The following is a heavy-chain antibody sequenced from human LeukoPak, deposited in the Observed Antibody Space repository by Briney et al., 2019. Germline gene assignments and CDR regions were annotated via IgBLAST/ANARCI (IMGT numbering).Heavy chain of an antibody. CDR3: ARDDGDYDFDDY. V-gene: IGHV1-69*04. CDR2: IIPILGIA. J-gene: IGHJ4*02. Sequence: SVKVSCKASGGTFSSYAISWVRQAPGQGLERMGRIIPILGIANYAQKFQGRVTITADKSTSTAYTELSSLRSEDTAVYYCARDDGDYDFDDYWGQGTLVTVSS. CDR1: GGTFSSYA. D-gene: IGHD4-17*01.